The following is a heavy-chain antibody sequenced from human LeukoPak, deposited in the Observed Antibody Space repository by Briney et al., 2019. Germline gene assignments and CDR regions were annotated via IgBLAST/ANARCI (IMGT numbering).Heavy chain of an antibody. Sequence: GASVKLSCKASGYPFASYGISWVRQAPGQGLEWMGWISAYNGKTNYAQKLQGRVTMTTDTSTSTAYMELRSLRSDDTAVYYCARAVTGTTGAYYYYSMDVWGKGTTVTVSS. J-gene: IGHJ6*03. CDR1: GYPFASYG. CDR2: ISAYNGKT. D-gene: IGHD1-20*01. V-gene: IGHV1-18*01. CDR3: ARAVTGTTGAYYYYSMDV.